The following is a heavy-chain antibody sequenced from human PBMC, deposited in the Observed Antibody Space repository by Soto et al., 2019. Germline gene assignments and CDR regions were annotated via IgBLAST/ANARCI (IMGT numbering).Heavy chain of an antibody. CDR2: ISAYNGNT. D-gene: IGHD3-3*01. CDR3: ARTTRYYDFWSGPNNFDY. J-gene: IGHJ4*02. V-gene: IGHV1-18*01. CDR1: GYTFTSYG. Sequence: ASVKVSCKASGYTFTSYGISWVRQAPGQGLEWMGWISAYNGNTNYAQKLQGRVTMTTDTSTSTAYMELRSLRSDDTAVYYCARTTRYYDFWSGPNNFDYWGQGTLVTVSS.